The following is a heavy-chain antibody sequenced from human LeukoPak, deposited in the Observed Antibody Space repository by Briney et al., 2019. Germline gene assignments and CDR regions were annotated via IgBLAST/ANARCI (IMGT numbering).Heavy chain of an antibody. J-gene: IGHJ3*02. V-gene: IGHV4-30-4*01. CDR2: ISHSGGT. D-gene: IGHD4-17*01. CDR3: ARVLTVTRDAFDI. CDR1: GGSISSGDYY. Sequence: SQTLSLTCTVSGGSISSGDYYWSWIRQPPGKGLEWIAYISHSGGTYYNPSLKSRATISLDTSRNQFSLKLSSVTAADTAVYYCARVLTVTRDAFDIWGQGTMVTVSS.